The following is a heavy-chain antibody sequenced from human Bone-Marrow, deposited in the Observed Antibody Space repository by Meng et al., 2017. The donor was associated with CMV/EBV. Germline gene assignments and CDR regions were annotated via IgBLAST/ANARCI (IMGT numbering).Heavy chain of an antibody. V-gene: IGHV4-61*01. CDR2: IYYSGST. D-gene: IGHD1-1*01. CDR3: ARDGSPNLPIDY. CDR1: GGSVSSGSYY. Sequence: SETLSLTCTVSGGSVSSGSYYWSWIRQPPGKGLEWIGYIYYSGSTNYNPSLKSRVTISVDTSKNQFSLKLSSVTAADTAVYYCARDGSPNLPIDYWGQGTLVTVPQ. J-gene: IGHJ4*02.